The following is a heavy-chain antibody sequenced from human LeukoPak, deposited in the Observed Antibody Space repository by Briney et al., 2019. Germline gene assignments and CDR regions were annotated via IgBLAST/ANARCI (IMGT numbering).Heavy chain of an antibody. CDR2: IFYSGNT. J-gene: IGHJ4*02. V-gene: IGHV4-39*01. CDR1: GGSIRSSGHN. CDR3: ARRPKQPGFWSGYVDY. D-gene: IGHD3-3*01. Sequence: PSETLSLTCTVSGGSIRSSGHNWDWIRQPPGKGLEYIGSIFYSGNTYDNPSLKSRVTISVDTSKNQFSLKLSSVPAADTAVYYCARRPKQPGFWSGYVDYWGQGTLVTVSS.